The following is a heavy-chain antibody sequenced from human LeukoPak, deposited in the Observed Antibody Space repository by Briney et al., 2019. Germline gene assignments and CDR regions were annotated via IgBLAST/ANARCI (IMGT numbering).Heavy chain of an antibody. CDR1: GFTFSDYS. Sequence: PGGSLRLSCAASGFTFSDYSMNWVRQAPGKGLEWVSSISSAGSYMYYADSVKGRFTISRDNSKNTLYLQMNSLRAEDTAVYYCANRASSWYYFDYWGQGTLVTVSS. J-gene: IGHJ4*02. D-gene: IGHD6-13*01. CDR2: ISSAGSYM. CDR3: ANRASSWYYFDY. V-gene: IGHV3-21*04.